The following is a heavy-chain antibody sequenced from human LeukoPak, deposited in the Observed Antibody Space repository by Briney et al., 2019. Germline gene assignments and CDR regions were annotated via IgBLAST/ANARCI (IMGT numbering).Heavy chain of an antibody. V-gene: IGHV5-51*01. J-gene: IGHJ3*02. Sequence: GESLKISCKGFGYSFTSYRIGWVRQMPGKGLEWMGIIYPGDSDTRYSPSFQGQVTISADKSISTAYLQWSSLKASDTAMYYCARSTGFYDSSGYTAFDIWGQGTMVTVSS. CDR1: GYSFTSYR. D-gene: IGHD3-22*01. CDR3: ARSTGFYDSSGYTAFDI. CDR2: IYPGDSDT.